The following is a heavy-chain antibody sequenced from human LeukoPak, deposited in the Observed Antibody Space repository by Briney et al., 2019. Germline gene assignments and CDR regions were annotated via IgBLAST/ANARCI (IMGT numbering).Heavy chain of an antibody. CDR1: GFTFDDYA. V-gene: IGHV3-9*01. CDR2: ISWNSGSI. D-gene: IGHD3-10*01. Sequence: GRSLRLSCAASGFTFDDYAMHWVRQAPGKGLEWVSGISWNSGSIGYADSVKGRFTISRDNAKNSLYLQMNSLRAEDTAVYYCARDPREGRFDYWGQGTLVTVSS. J-gene: IGHJ4*02. CDR3: ARDPREGRFDY.